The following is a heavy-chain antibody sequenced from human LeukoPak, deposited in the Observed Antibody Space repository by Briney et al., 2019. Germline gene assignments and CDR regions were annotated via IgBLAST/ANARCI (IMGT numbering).Heavy chain of an antibody. Sequence: SQTLSLTCTVSGGSISSGSYYWSWIRQPAGKGLEWIGRIYTSGSTNYNPSLKSRVTISVDTSKNQFSLKLSSVTAADTAVYYCASTVIAAPPGYWGQGTLVTVSS. D-gene: IGHD6-6*01. CDR1: GGSISSGSYY. CDR3: ASTVIAAPPGY. V-gene: IGHV4-61*02. J-gene: IGHJ4*02. CDR2: IYTSGST.